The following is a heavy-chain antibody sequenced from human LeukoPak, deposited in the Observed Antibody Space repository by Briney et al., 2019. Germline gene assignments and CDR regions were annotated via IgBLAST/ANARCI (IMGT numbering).Heavy chain of an antibody. CDR2: ISPSGRT. D-gene: IGHD5-24*01. CDR1: SGSISSYY. Sequence: TSETLSLTCTVSSGSISSYYWSWIRQPAGKGLEWLGRISPSGRTNYNPSLKSRVTMSVDTSQNQFSLRLSSVTAADTAVYYCARGRDGYNFLNRGEYYYFDYWGQGTLVTVSS. J-gene: IGHJ4*02. V-gene: IGHV4-4*07. CDR3: ARGRDGYNFLNRGEYYYFDY.